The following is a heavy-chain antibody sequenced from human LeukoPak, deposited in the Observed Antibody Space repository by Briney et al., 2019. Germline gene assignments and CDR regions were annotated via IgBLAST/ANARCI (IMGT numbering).Heavy chain of an antibody. CDR1: GDSISNFY. D-gene: IGHD6-13*01. J-gene: IGHJ4*02. Sequence: SETLSLTYTVSGDSISNFYWSWIRQPAGKGLEWIGRIYTSGSTNYNPSLKSRVTMSVDTSKNQFSLKLSSVTAADTAVYYCARVRAAAVPYYFDYWGQGTLVTVSS. V-gene: IGHV4-4*07. CDR2: IYTSGST. CDR3: ARVRAAAVPYYFDY.